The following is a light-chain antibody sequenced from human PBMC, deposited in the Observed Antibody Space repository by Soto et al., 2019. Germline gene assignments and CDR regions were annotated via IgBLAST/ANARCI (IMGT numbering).Light chain of an antibody. CDR3: QQSYSTPQT. J-gene: IGKJ1*01. Sequence: GDRVTITCRASQSISSWLAWYQQKPGKAPKLLIYDASSLQSGVPSRFSGSGSGTDFTLTISSLQPEDFAAYHCQQSYSTPQTFGQGTKVDI. CDR1: QSISSW. V-gene: IGKV1-39*01. CDR2: DAS.